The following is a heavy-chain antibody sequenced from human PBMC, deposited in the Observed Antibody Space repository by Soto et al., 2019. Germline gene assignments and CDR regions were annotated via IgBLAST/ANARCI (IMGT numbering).Heavy chain of an antibody. CDR3: ARGGDTAMVYHGMDV. Sequence: ASVKVSCKASGYSFTGYFTQWVRQAPGQGLEWMGWINLNSGGTNYAQKFQGRVTMTRDTSISTAYMELSRLRSDDTAGYYCARGGDTAMVYHGMDVWGQGTTVTVSS. CDR1: GYSFTGYF. J-gene: IGHJ6*02. D-gene: IGHD5-18*01. CDR2: INLNSGGT. V-gene: IGHV1-2*02.